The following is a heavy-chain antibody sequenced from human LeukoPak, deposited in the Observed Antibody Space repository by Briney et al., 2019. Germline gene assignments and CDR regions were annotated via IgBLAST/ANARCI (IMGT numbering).Heavy chain of an antibody. CDR1: GYSFATYW. D-gene: IGHD2-2*01. CDR2: IYPGDSDT. CDR3: ARRQGCSSTSCPPDS. Sequence: GESLKISCRGSGYSFATYWIGWVRQMPGKGLEWMGIIYPGDSDTRYSPSFQGQVTMSADKSINTAYLQWSSLKASDTAMYYCARRQGCSSTSCPPDSWGQGTLVTVSS. J-gene: IGHJ4*02. V-gene: IGHV5-51*01.